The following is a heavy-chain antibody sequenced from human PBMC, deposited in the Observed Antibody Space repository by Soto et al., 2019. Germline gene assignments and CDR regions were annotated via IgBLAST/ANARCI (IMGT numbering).Heavy chain of an antibody. D-gene: IGHD7-27*01. V-gene: IGHV4-59*08. J-gene: IGHJ1*01. CDR2: ISNTGRT. CDR3: VTRDQLGIH. Sequence: SETLSLTCTVSGVSISNYYWSWVRQPPGKGLEWLGYISNTGRTNINPSLTSRVTISEDTSKNQFSLRLNSVTAADTAVYYCVTRDQLGIHWGLGTLVTVSS. CDR1: GVSISNYY.